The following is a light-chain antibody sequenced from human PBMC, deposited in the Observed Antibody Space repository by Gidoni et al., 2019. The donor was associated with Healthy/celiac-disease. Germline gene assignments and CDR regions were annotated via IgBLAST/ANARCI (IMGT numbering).Light chain of an antibody. CDR1: QSVSSN. J-gene: IGKJ1*01. CDR2: GAS. V-gene: IGKV3-15*01. CDR3: QQYNNWPPT. Sequence: EIVMTQSPATLSVSPGERATLSCRASQSVSSNFAWYQQKPGQAPRLLTYGASTRATGIPARFSGSGSGTEFTLTISSLQSEDFAVYYCQQYNNWPPTFGQGTKVEIK.